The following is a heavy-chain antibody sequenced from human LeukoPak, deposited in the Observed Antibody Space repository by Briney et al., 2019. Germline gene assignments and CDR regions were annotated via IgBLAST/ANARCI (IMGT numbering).Heavy chain of an antibody. CDR2: IKQDGIDK. CDR1: GFRFSTYW. CDR3: AKSELVVPDYYYYYYMDV. Sequence: PGGSLRLSCAASGFRFSTYWMSWVRQTPGKGLEWVANIKQDGIDKYYVDSVRGRFTISRDNAKNSLYLQMSGLRAEDTAVYFCAKSELVVPDYYYYYYMDVWGKGTTVTISS. J-gene: IGHJ6*03. D-gene: IGHD2-2*01. V-gene: IGHV3-7*01.